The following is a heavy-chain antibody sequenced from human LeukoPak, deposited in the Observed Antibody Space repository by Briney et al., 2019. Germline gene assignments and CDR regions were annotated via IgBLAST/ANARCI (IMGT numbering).Heavy chain of an antibody. D-gene: IGHD5-12*01. CDR2: ISGSGGST. V-gene: IGHV3-23*01. CDR3: AKDRSMRYSGPDAFDI. CDR1: GFTFSSYA. J-gene: IGHJ3*02. Sequence: PGGSLRLSCAASGFTFSSYAMSWVRQSPGKGLEWVSAISGSGGSTYYADSVKGRFTISRDNSKNTLYLQMNSLRAEDTAVYYCAKDRSMRYSGPDAFDIWGQGTMVTVSS.